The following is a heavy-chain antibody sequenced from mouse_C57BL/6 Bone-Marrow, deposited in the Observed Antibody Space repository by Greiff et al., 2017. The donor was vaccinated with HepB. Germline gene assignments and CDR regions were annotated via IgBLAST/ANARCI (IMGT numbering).Heavy chain of an antibody. D-gene: IGHD2-4*01. CDR1: GFTFSSYA. CDR2: ISDGGSYT. V-gene: IGHV5-4*01. J-gene: IGHJ1*03. CDR3: ARYDSWYFDV. Sequence: EVQLVESGGGLVKPGGSLKLSCAASGFTFSSYAMSWVRQTPEKRLEWVATISDGGSYTYYPDNVKGRFTISRDNAKNNLYLQMSHLKSEDTAMYYCARYDSWYFDVWGTGTTVTVSS.